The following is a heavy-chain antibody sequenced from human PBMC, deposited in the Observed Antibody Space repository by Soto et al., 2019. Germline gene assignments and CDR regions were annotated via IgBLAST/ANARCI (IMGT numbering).Heavy chain of an antibody. Sequence: QVQLVESGGGVVQPGRSLRLSCAASGFTFSSYGMHWVRQAPGKGLEWVAVIWYDGSNKYYADSVKGRFTISRDNSKNTLYLQMNSLRAEDTAVYYCARNVESPDTHYITKNNWFDPWGQGTLVTVSS. V-gene: IGHV3-33*01. CDR2: IWYDGSNK. CDR1: GFTFSSYG. CDR3: ARNVESPDTHYITKNNWFDP. D-gene: IGHD4-4*01. J-gene: IGHJ5*02.